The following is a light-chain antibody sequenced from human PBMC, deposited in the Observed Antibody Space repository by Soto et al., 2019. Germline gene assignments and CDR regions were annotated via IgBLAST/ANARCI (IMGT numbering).Light chain of an antibody. CDR3: MQGTHWQFT. CDR1: QSLLYTDGNTY. CDR2: KVS. J-gene: IGKJ3*01. V-gene: IGKV2-30*01. Sequence: DVVMTQSPLFLPVTLGQPASISCRSSQSLLYTDGNTYLTWFHQRPGQPPRRLIYKVSYRDSGVPDRFSGSGSDTDFTLKIGRVEAEDVGVYYCMQGTHWQFTFGPGTKVDIK.